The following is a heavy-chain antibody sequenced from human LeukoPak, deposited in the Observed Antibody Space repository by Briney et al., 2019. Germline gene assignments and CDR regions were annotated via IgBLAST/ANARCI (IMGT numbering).Heavy chain of an antibody. CDR1: GGSFSGYY. V-gene: IGHV4-34*01. Sequence: SETLSLTCAVYGGSFSGYYWSWIRQLPGKGLEWIGEINHSGSTNYNPSLKSRVTISVDTSKNQFSLKLSSVTAADTAVYYCARVVQGSQHALDYWGQGTLVTVSS. CDR2: INHSGST. D-gene: IGHD2-2*01. J-gene: IGHJ4*02. CDR3: ARVVQGSQHALDY.